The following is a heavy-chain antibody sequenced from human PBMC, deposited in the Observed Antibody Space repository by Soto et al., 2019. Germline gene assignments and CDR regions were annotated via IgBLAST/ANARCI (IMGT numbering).Heavy chain of an antibody. D-gene: IGHD3-16*01. CDR2: ISPYTGNT. Sequence: VQLVQSGDEVKKPGASVKVSCKASGYIFVNYGIAWVRQAPRQGLGWMGWISPYTGNTHSASKVQGRLTVTTDTSTSTAYMDMGSLTSYDTAVYYCVMVDNYVTPTPQDVWGQGPTVTVSS. V-gene: IGHV1-18*01. CDR1: GYIFVNYG. J-gene: IGHJ6*02. CDR3: VMVDNYVTPTPQDV.